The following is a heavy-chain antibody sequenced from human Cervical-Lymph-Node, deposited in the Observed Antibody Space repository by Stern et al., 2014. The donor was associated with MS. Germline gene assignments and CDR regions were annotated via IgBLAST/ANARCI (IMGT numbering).Heavy chain of an antibody. Sequence: QVQLQESGPGLAKPSQTLSLTCNVSGGSISSGGYYWTWLRPHPGQGLEWIGYIYYTGDTYSNPSLNSRVLISVDTSKKLFSLQLASVTAADTALYFCARAESDYHDSSDYIPGYYFYGMDVWGQGTTVTVSS. J-gene: IGHJ6*02. D-gene: IGHD3-22*01. CDR1: GGSISSGGYY. CDR2: IYYTGDT. V-gene: IGHV4-31*03. CDR3: ARAESDYHDSSDYIPGYYFYGMDV.